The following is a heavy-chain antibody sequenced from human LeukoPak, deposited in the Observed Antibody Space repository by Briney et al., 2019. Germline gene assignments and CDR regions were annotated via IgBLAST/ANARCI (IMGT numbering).Heavy chain of an antibody. CDR3: ARDAEEYCSGGSCYRIDP. Sequence: SETLSLTCTVSGGSISSGGYYWSWIRQHPGKGLEWIGYIYYSGSTYYNPSLKSRVTISVYTSKNQFSLKLSSVTAADTAVYYCARDAEEYCSGGSCYRIDPWGQGTLVTVSS. CDR1: GGSISSGGYY. D-gene: IGHD2-15*01. CDR2: IYYSGST. J-gene: IGHJ5*02. V-gene: IGHV4-31*03.